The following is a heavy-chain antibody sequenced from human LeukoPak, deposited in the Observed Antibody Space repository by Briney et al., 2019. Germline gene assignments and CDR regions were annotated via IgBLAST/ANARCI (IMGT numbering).Heavy chain of an antibody. CDR1: GFTVSSNY. Sequence: GGSPRLSCAASGFTVSSNYMSWVRQAPGKGLEWVSVIYSGGSTYYADSVKGRFTISRDNSKNTLYLQMNSLGAEDTAVYYCARDGEYSSSWYGSYYFDYWGQGTLVTVSS. CDR2: IYSGGST. J-gene: IGHJ4*02. V-gene: IGHV3-66*01. D-gene: IGHD6-13*01. CDR3: ARDGEYSSSWYGSYYFDY.